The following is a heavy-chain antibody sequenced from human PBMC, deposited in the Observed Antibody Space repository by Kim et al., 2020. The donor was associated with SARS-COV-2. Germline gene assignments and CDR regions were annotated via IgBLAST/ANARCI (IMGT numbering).Heavy chain of an antibody. CDR3: TTDFVVGATEFDY. V-gene: IGHV3-15*01. D-gene: IGHD1-26*01. J-gene: IGHJ4*02. Sequence: YAAPVKGRFTISRDDSKNTLYLQMNSLETEDTAVYYCTTDFVVGATEFDYWGQGTLVTVSS.